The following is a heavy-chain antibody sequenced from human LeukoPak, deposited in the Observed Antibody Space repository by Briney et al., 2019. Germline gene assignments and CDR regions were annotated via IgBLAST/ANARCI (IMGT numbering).Heavy chain of an antibody. J-gene: IGHJ4*02. D-gene: IGHD2/OR15-2a*01. Sequence: GGSLRLSVAAFALTSEQVSISCVRQAPGKRLEWVGRIKTKTDGGTIDYAAPVKGRFTISRDDSENTLYLQMNSMKTEDTAVYYCTRDLSSWGQGTLVTVSS. CDR3: TRDLSS. CDR2: IKTKTDGGTI. V-gene: IGHV3-15*01. CDR1: ALTSEQVS.